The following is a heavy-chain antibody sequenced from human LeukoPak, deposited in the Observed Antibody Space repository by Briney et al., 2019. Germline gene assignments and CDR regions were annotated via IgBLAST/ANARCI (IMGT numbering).Heavy chain of an antibody. CDR1: GFTFSSYA. V-gene: IGHV3-23*01. CDR2: INTSGGST. D-gene: IGHD3-22*01. CDR3: AIMHPYYDGNGYWVQ. Sequence: GESLRLSCAASGFTFSSYAMSWVRQAPGKGQEWVSGINTSGGSTAYADSVKGRFTISRDNPRNTLYMQMNSLRAEDTALYYCAIMHPYYDGNGYWVQWGQGTLVTVSS. J-gene: IGHJ4*02.